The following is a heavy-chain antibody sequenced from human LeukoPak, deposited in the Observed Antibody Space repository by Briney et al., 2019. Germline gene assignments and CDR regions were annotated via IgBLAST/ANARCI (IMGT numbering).Heavy chain of an antibody. D-gene: IGHD5-18*01. CDR3: ARHRYSYDYSFDY. V-gene: IGHV4-38-2*01. CDR1: GYSITNGYY. J-gene: IGHJ4*02. CDR2: IFHRGST. Sequence: PSETLSLTCAVSGYSITNGYYWGWIRQPPGKGVEWIGTIFHRGSTYSNPSLKSRVTISVDTSKNQFSLKLSSVTAADSAVYYCARHRYSYDYSFDYWGQGALVTVPS.